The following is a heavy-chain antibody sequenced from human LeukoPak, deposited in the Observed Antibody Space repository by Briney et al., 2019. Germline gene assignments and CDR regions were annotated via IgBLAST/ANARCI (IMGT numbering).Heavy chain of an antibody. CDR3: ATLIKRIAVAGPGDY. Sequence: SETLSLTCTVSGGSISSSSYYWGWIRQPPGKGLEWIGNIYYSGTTYYNPSLQSRVTISVDTSKNQFSLKLSSVTAADTAVYNCATLIKRIAVAGPGDYWGQGILVTVSS. CDR2: IYYSGTT. J-gene: IGHJ4*02. CDR1: GGSISSSSYY. D-gene: IGHD6-19*01. V-gene: IGHV4-39*01.